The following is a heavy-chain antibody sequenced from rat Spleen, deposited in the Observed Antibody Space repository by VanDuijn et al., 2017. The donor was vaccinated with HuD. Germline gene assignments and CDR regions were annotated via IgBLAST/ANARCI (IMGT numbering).Heavy chain of an antibody. J-gene: IGHJ4*01. Sequence: EVQLQESGPGLVKPSQSLSLTCSVTVYSITSSYRWSWIRKFPGNKLEWMGYINSEGTTNYNPSLKSRISITRDTSKNQFFPQVNSVTTEDTATYYCAGYYDGYYRYYYVMDAWGQGASVTVSS. V-gene: IGHV3-3*01. CDR2: INSEGTT. D-gene: IGHD1-12*03. CDR1: VYSITSSYR. CDR3: AGYYDGYYRYYYVMDA.